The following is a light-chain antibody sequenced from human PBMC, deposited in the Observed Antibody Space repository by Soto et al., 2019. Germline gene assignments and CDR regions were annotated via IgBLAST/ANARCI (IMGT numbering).Light chain of an antibody. V-gene: IGLV2-14*01. CDR1: SSDIGAYKY. Sequence: QSALTQPASVSGSPGQSITISCTGTSSDIGAYKYVSWYQQYPGKAPKLIIYEVSNRPSGVSNRFSGSKSGNTASLTISGLQAEDEADYYCSSYTSSSSPYVFGTGTKVTVL. CDR3: SSYTSSSSPYV. J-gene: IGLJ1*01. CDR2: EVS.